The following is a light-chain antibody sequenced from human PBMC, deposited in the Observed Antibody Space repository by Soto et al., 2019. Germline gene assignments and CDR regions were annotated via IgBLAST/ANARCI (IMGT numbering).Light chain of an antibody. J-gene: IGKJ1*01. CDR3: QLFSA. CDR1: QSVGSTY. Sequence: ELMLTQSPGTLSLSPGERATLSCRASQSVGSTYLAWYQHKVGQAPRLLIYTTSTRATGVPDRFSGSGSGTDSTLTISRLEPEDFAVYYCQLFSAFGQGTKVEIK. CDR2: TTS. V-gene: IGKV3-20*01.